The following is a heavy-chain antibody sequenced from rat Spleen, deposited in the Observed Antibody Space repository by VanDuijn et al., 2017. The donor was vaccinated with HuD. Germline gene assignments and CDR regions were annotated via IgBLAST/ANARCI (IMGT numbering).Heavy chain of an antibody. V-gene: IGHV5-58*01. CDR1: GFTFSRYW. CDR2: ISPSGGST. Sequence: EVQLAETGGGLVQPGRSLKLSCVASGFTFSRYWMYWVRQAPTKGLEWVASISPSGGSTYYRDSVKGRFTISRDNAQNTLYLQMNSLRSEDTATYYCTRDVAAYWGQGTLVTVSS. J-gene: IGHJ3*01. CDR3: TRDVAAY.